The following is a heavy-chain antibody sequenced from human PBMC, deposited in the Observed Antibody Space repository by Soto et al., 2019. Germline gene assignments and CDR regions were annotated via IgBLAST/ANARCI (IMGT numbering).Heavy chain of an antibody. D-gene: IGHD7-27*01. V-gene: IGHV3-23*04. CDR3: AKWGNDWGYYYYAMNV. Sequence: EMQLVESGGALVQPGGSLRLSCAASGFRFSSYAMSWVRQPPGKGLEWISGIGDSGGSTYYADSVKGRFTISRDNSKNTLYLQMNSLRAEDTAVYFCAKWGNDWGYYYYAMNVWGQGTTVTVSS. J-gene: IGHJ6*02. CDR1: GFRFSSYA. CDR2: IGDSGGST.